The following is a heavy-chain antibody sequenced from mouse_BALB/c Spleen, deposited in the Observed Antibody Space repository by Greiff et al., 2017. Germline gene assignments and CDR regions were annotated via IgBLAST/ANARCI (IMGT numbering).Heavy chain of an antibody. Sequence: EVKLMESGPGLVKPSQSLSLTCTVTGYSITSDYAWNWIRQFPGNKLEWMGYISYSGSTSYNPSLKSRISITRDTSKNQFFLQLNSVTTEDTATYYCARSPVRRPSWFAYWGQGTLVTVSA. CDR2: ISYSGST. D-gene: IGHD2-14*01. V-gene: IGHV3-2*02. CDR3: ARSPVRRPSWFAY. CDR1: GYSITSDYA. J-gene: IGHJ3*01.